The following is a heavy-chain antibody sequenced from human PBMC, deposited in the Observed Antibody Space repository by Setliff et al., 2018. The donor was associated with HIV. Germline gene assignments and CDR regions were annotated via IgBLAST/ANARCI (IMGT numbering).Heavy chain of an antibody. J-gene: IGHJ6*03. CDR3: ARVEAFGGVSYSYYYMDV. V-gene: IGHV1-18*01. D-gene: IGHD3-16*01. Sequence: ASVKVSCKASGYTFTNYDISWVRQAPGQGLEGMGWISTYSGNTNYAQKLQGRVTMTTDTSTSTAYMELRSLRSDDTAVYYCARVEAFGGVSYSYYYMDVWGKGTTVTVSS. CDR1: GYTFTNYD. CDR2: ISTYSGNT.